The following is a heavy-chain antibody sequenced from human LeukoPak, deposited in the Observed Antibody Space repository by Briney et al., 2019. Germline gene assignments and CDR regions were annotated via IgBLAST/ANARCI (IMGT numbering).Heavy chain of an antibody. CDR3: AKGSYYVSSGSFYFDY. CDR2: ISGSGDNT. D-gene: IGHD3-22*01. V-gene: IGHV3-23*01. Sequence: GGSLRLSCAASGLTFSSYWMSWVRQAPGKGLEWVPGISGSGDNTYYADSVKGRFTISRDNSKNTLYVQVNSLGTEDTAAYYCAKGSYYVSSGSFYFDYWGQGTLVTVSS. J-gene: IGHJ4*02. CDR1: GLTFSSYW.